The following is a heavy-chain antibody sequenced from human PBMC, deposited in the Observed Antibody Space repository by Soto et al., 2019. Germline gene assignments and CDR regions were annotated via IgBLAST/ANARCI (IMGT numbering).Heavy chain of an antibody. D-gene: IGHD2-15*01. Sequence: QITLKESGPTLVKPTQTLTLACTFSGFSLNTRAVGVGWIRQPPGKALEWLALINWNDDERYSPSLKDRLTITKDTSRNHVVLTMTNVDPVDTATYYCAHRRDLGGFDIWGQGTTVTVSS. V-gene: IGHV2-5*01. CDR2: INWNDDE. CDR3: AHRRDLGGFDI. J-gene: IGHJ3*02. CDR1: GFSLNTRAVG.